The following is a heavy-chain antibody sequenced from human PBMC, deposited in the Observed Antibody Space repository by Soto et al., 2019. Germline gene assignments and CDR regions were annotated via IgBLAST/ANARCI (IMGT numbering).Heavy chain of an antibody. CDR1: GYTFTGYY. CDR2: INPNSGGT. J-gene: IGHJ5*02. Sequence: VKVSCKASGYTFTGYYMHWVRQAPGQGLEWMGWINPNSGGTNYAQKFQGRVTMTRDTSISTAYMELSSLRSEDTAVYYCARGEIPCSGGSCYSWYSSDPWGQGTLRTVSS. V-gene: IGHV1-2*02. CDR3: ARGEIPCSGGSCYSWYSSDP. D-gene: IGHD2-15*01.